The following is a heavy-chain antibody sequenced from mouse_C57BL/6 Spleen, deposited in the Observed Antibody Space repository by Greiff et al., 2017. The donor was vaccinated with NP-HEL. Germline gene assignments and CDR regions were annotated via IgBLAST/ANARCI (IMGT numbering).Heavy chain of an antibody. CDR3: ARLRNGYYGGGYFDV. V-gene: IGHV1-26*01. Sequence: EVQLQQSGPELVKPGASVKISCKASGYTFTDYYMNWVKQSHGKSLEWIGDINPNNGGTSYNQKFKGKATLTVDKSSSTAYMELRSLTSEDSAVYYCARLRNGYYGGGYFDVWGTGTTVTVSS. J-gene: IGHJ1*03. D-gene: IGHD2-3*01. CDR2: INPNNGGT. CDR1: GYTFTDYY.